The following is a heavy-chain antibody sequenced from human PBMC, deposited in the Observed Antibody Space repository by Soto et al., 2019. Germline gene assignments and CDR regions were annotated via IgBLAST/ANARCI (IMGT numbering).Heavy chain of an antibody. CDR2: ISAYNGNT. Sequence: QVQLVQSGAEVKKPGASVKVSCKASGYTFTSYGISWVRQAPGQGLEWMEWISAYNGNTNYAQKLQGRVTMTTDTSTSTAYMELRSLRSDDTAVYYCSRDADGVITQPAWFDPWGQGTLVTVSS. D-gene: IGHD3-10*01. CDR1: GYTFTSYG. J-gene: IGHJ5*02. CDR3: SRDADGVITQPAWFDP. V-gene: IGHV1-18*01.